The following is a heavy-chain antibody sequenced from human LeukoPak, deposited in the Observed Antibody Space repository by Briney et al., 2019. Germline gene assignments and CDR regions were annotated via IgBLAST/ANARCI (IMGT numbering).Heavy chain of an antibody. D-gene: IGHD3-3*01. V-gene: IGHV3-23*01. Sequence: GGSLRLSCAASGFTFTNAWMNWVRQAPGKGLEWVSGISGSGGSTYYADSVKGRFTISRDNSKDTLYLQMNSLRAEDAAIYYCAKDRIWSGYSKYYFDCWGQGTLVTVSS. J-gene: IGHJ4*02. CDR2: ISGSGGST. CDR1: GFTFTNAW. CDR3: AKDRIWSGYSKYYFDC.